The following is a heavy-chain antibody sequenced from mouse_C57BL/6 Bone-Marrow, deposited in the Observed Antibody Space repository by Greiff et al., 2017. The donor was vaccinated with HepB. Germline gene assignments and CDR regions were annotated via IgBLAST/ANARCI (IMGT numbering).Heavy chain of an antibody. J-gene: IGHJ4*01. V-gene: IGHV12-3*01. CDR2: ITHSGET. CDR3: AGDRFWLRRDWDAMDY. CDR1: GFPITSGYY. Sequence: VQLQQSGPGLVKPSQSLFLTCSITGFPITSGYYWIWIRQSPGKPLEWMGYITHSGETFYNPSLQSPISITRETSKNQFFLQLNSVTTEDTAMYYCAGDRFWLRRDWDAMDYWGQGTSVTVSS. D-gene: IGHD2-2*01.